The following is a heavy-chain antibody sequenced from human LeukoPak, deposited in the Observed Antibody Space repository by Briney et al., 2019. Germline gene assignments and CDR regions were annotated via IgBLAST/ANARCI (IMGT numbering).Heavy chain of an antibody. CDR2: IYYSGST. Sequence: SETLSLTCTVSGGSISSHYWSWIRQPPGKGLEWIGYIYYSGSTNYNPSLKSRVTISVDTSKNQFSLKLSSVTAADTAVYYCARAVCSSTRWAYYYYYYMDAWGKGTTVTVSS. J-gene: IGHJ6*03. V-gene: IGHV4-59*11. CDR1: GGSISSHY. D-gene: IGHD6-13*01. CDR3: ARAVCSSTRWAYYYYYYMDA.